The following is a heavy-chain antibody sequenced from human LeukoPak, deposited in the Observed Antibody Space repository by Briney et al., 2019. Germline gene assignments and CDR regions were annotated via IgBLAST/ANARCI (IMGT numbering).Heavy chain of an antibody. Sequence: SETLSLTCAVYGGSFSGYYWSWIRQPPGKGLEWIGEINHSGSTNYNPSLKSRVTISVDTSKDQFSLKLSSVTAADTAVYYCARLSILTGRWAFDIWGQGTMVTVSS. CDR2: INHSGST. CDR3: ARLSILTGRWAFDI. V-gene: IGHV4-34*01. D-gene: IGHD3-9*01. J-gene: IGHJ3*02. CDR1: GGSFSGYY.